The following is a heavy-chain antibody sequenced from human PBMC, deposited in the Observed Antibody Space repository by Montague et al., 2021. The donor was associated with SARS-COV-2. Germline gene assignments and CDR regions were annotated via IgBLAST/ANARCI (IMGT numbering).Heavy chain of an antibody. J-gene: IGHJ4*02. Sequence: SETLSLTCTVSSGSLSNYYWSWIRQSPDKGLEWIGSMYETGNIIYNPSLRSRVSISADTSKNQFSLRLTSVTAADSARYYCARNMAYWGQGVLVTV. CDR3: ARNMAY. D-gene: IGHD2/OR15-2a*01. CDR2: MYETGNI. CDR1: SGSLSNYY. V-gene: IGHV4-4*09.